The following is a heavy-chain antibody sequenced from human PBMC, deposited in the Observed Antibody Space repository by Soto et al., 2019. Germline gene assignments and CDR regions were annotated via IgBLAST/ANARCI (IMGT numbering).Heavy chain of an antibody. CDR2: MNPNSGNT. Sequence: QVPLVQSGAEVKKPGASVKVSCKASGYTFTSYDINWVRQATGQGLEWMGWMNPNSGNTGYAQKFQGRVTMTRNTSISTTYMELSSLRSEDTAVYYCARSFRVGQWLDWSFDYWGQGTLVTVSS. V-gene: IGHV1-8*01. CDR1: GYTFTSYD. D-gene: IGHD6-19*01. CDR3: ARSFRVGQWLDWSFDY. J-gene: IGHJ4*02.